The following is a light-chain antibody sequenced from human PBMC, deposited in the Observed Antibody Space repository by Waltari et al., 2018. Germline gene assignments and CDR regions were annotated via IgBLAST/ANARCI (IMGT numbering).Light chain of an antibody. CDR3: QVWDTSIDLSV. J-gene: IGLJ1*01. Sequence: SYVLTQAPSVSVAPGETARITCGGTNIADKNVHWNQQKPGQAPVLVIFYDSDRPSGIPERFSGSNSGNTATLTISRAEAGDEADYYCQVWDTSIDLSVFGTGTKVTVL. V-gene: IGLV3-21*04. CDR1: NIADKN. CDR2: YDS.